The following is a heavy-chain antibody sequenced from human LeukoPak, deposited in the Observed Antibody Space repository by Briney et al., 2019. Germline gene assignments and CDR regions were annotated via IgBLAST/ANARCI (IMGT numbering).Heavy chain of an antibody. CDR1: GFTFSSYW. Sequence: GSLRLSCAASGFTFSSYWMSWVRQAPGKGLEWVGNIKQDGSEKYYVDSVKGRFTISRDNAKNSLYLQMNSLRTEDKAVYYCAGDLSTLVASSLGKGTLVTVSS. CDR2: IKQDGSEK. D-gene: IGHD5-12*01. CDR3: AGDLSTLVASS. V-gene: IGHV3-7*01. J-gene: IGHJ5*02.